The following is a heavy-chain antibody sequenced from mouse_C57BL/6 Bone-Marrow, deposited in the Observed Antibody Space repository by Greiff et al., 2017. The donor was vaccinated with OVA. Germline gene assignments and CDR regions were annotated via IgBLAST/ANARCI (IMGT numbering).Heavy chain of an antibody. Sequence: EVQLQQSVAELVRPGASVKLSCTASGFTIKNTYMHWVKQRPEQGLEWIGRIDPANGNTNYAPQFQGKATITADTSSNTAYLQLSSLTAEDTAIYYCARREGLPFAYWGQGTLVTVAA. D-gene: IGHD2-4*01. CDR2: IDPANGNT. J-gene: IGHJ3*01. V-gene: IGHV14-3*01. CDR1: GFTIKNTY. CDR3: ARREGLPFAY.